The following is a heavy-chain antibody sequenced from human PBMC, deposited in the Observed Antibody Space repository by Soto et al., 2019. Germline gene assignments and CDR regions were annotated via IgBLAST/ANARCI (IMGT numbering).Heavy chain of an antibody. CDR2: IYYSGST. CDR3: ARRVVGGSRDFWSGYYTHYFDY. V-gene: IGHV4-59*08. J-gene: IGHJ4*02. CDR1: GGSISSYY. Sequence: PSETLSLTCTVSGGSISSYYWSWIRQPPGKGLEWIGYIYYSGSTNYNPSLKSRVTISVDTSKNQFSLKLSSVTAADTAVYYCARRVVGGSRDFWSGYYTHYFDYWGQGTLVTVSS. D-gene: IGHD3-3*01.